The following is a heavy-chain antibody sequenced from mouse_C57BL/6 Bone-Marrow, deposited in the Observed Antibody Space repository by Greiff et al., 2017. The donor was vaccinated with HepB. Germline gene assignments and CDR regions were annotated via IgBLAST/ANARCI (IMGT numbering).Heavy chain of an antibody. J-gene: IGHJ3*01. CDR1: GFSLSTFGMG. Sequence: QVQLKESGPGLLQPSQTLSLTCSFSGFSLSTFGMGVGWIRQPPGKGLEWLEHIWWDDNKYYNPALKSRLTISKDTSKNHVVLKIAHVDTADTATYYCARSPFAYWGQGTLVTVSA. CDR3: ARSPFAY. V-gene: IGHV8-8*01. CDR2: IWWDDNK.